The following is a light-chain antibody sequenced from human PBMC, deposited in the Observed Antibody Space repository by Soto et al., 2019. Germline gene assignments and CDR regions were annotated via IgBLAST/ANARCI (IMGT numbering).Light chain of an antibody. V-gene: IGLV2-23*01. CDR3: CSYGGSDTPYV. J-gene: IGLJ1*01. Sequence: QSALTQPASVSGSPGQSITISCTGTSSDVGSYNLVSWYQQHPGKAPTLVIYETTKRPSGVSPRFSGSKSGNTASLTISGRQPEDEADYFCCSYGGSDTPYVFGTGTKLTVL. CDR1: SSDVGSYNL. CDR2: ETT.